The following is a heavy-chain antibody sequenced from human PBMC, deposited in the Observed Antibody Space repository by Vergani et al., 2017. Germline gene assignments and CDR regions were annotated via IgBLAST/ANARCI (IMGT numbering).Heavy chain of an antibody. CDR2: ISSSSSYI. Sequence: EVQLLESGGDLVQPGGSLRLSCAASGFTFSSYSMNWVRQAPGKGLEWVSSISSSSSYIYYADSVKGRFTISRDNAKNSLYLQMNSLRAEDTAVYYCARDPSYDSSGYYYDAFDIWGQGTMVTVSS. CDR1: GFTFSSYS. J-gene: IGHJ3*02. V-gene: IGHV3-21*01. D-gene: IGHD3-22*01. CDR3: ARDPSYDSSGYYYDAFDI.